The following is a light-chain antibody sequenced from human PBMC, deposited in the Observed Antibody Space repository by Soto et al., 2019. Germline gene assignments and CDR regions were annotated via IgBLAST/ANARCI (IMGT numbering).Light chain of an antibody. CDR1: SSDVGGYNY. CDR3: SSYTSSSKGV. Sequence: QCALTQPASVSGAPGQSITISCTGTSSDVGGYNYVSWYQQHPGKAPKLMIYDVSNRPSGVSNRFSGSKSGNTASLTISGLQAEDEADYYCSSYTSSSKGVFGTGTKVTVL. CDR2: DVS. V-gene: IGLV2-14*01. J-gene: IGLJ1*01.